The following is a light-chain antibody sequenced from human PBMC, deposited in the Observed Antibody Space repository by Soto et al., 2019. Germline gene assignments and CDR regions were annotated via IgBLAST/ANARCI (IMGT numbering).Light chain of an antibody. Sequence: QSVLTQPPSVSGAPGQRVTISCTGSSSNIGAGYDVHWYQQLPGTAPKHLISGNSNRPSGVPDRFSGSKSGTSASLAITGLQSEDEADYYCQSYDSSLSGYVVVGGGTKLTVL. V-gene: IGLV1-40*01. J-gene: IGLJ2*01. CDR2: GNS. CDR3: QSYDSSLSGYVV. CDR1: SSNIGAGYD.